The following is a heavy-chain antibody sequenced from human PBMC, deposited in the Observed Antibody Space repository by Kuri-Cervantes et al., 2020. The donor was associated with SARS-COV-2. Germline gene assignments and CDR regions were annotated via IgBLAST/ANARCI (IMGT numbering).Heavy chain of an antibody. V-gene: IGHV4-38-2*02. D-gene: IGHD1-7*01. J-gene: IGHJ6*03. CDR2: IYHSGST. CDR1: GYSISSGYY. Sequence: SETLSLTCTVSGYSISSGYYWGWIRQSPGKGLEWIGSIYHSGSTNYNPSLKSRVTISVDTSKNQFSLKLSSVTAADTAVYYCARDITGTTFYYYYMDVWGKGTTVTVSS. CDR3: ARDITGTTFYYYYMDV.